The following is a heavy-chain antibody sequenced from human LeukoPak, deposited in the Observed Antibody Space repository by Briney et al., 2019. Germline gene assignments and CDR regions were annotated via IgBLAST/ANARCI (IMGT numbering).Heavy chain of an antibody. Sequence: PGGSLRLSCAASGFTFNNFGMHWVRQAPGKGLEWVSFIGYEGVHKYYADSVKGRFTISKGNSKATLYLQVNSLRPEDTAVYYCAKDLHGGYSSDYWGQGTLVTVFS. CDR2: IGYEGVHK. V-gene: IGHV3-30*02. CDR1: GFTFNNFG. J-gene: IGHJ4*02. D-gene: IGHD4-23*01. CDR3: AKDLHGGYSSDY.